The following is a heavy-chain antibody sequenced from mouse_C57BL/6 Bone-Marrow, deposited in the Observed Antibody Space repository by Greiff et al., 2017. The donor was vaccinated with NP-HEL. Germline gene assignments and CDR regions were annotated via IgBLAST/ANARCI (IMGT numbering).Heavy chain of an antibody. D-gene: IGHD2-1*01. CDR3: AIGPYGNYEKGFAY. CDR2: IHPSDSDT. CDR1: GYTFTSYW. V-gene: IGHV1-74*01. Sequence: QVQLQQPGAELVKPGASVNVSCKASGYTFTSYWMHWVKQRPGQGLEWIGRIHPSDSDTNYNQKFKGKATLTVDKSSSTAYMQLSSLTSEDSAVYYCAIGPYGNYEKGFAYWGQGTLVTVSA. J-gene: IGHJ3*01.